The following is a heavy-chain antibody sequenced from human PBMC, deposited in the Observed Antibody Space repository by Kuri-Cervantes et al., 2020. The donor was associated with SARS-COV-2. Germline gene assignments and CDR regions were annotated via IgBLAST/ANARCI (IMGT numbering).Heavy chain of an antibody. CDR3: GRVWWEARITDAFNI. V-gene: IGHV1-18*01. CDR2: SSAYNGNT. Sequence: ASVKVSCKASGYTFTSYGFSWVRQAPGQGLECMGWSSAYNGNTNYAQKSQGRVTMTTDTSTSTAYMELRSLRSDDTAVYYCGRVWWEARITDAFNIWGQGTMVTVSS. CDR1: GYTFTSYG. J-gene: IGHJ3*02. D-gene: IGHD1-26*01.